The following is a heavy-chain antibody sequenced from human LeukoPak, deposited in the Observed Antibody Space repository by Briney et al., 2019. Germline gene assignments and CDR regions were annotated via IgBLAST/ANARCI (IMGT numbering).Heavy chain of an antibody. J-gene: IGHJ4*02. D-gene: IGHD3-22*01. Sequence: ASVKVSCKASGGTFSSYAISWVRQAPGQGLEWMGGIIPIFGTANYAQKFQGRVTITTDESTSTAYMELSSLRSEDTAVYYCARGVGSGYYFYFDYWGQGTLVTVSS. V-gene: IGHV1-69*05. CDR1: GGTFSSYA. CDR2: IIPIFGTA. CDR3: ARGVGSGYYFYFDY.